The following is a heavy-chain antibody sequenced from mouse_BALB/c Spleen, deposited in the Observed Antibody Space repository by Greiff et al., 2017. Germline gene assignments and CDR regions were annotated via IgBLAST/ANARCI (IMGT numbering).Heavy chain of an antibody. D-gene: IGHD2-14*01. CDR3: AREWDYRYDDEAWFAY. Sequence: EVKLVESGGGLVKPGGSLKLSCAASGFTFSDYYMYWVRQTPEKRLEWVATISDGGSYTYYPDSVKGRFTISRDNAKNNLYLQMSSLKSEDTAMYYCAREWDYRYDDEAWFAYWGQGTLVTVSA. CDR1: GFTFSDYY. CDR2: ISDGGSYT. V-gene: IGHV5-4*02. J-gene: IGHJ3*01.